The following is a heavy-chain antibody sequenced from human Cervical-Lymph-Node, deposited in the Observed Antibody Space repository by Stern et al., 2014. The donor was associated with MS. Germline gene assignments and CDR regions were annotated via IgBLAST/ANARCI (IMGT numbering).Heavy chain of an antibody. CDR1: GFTFSSYG. V-gene: IGHV3-33*01. D-gene: IGHD1-26*01. J-gene: IGHJ4*02. Sequence: QVQLVQSGGGVVQPGRSLRLSCAASGFTFSSYGMHWVLQAPGKGLEWVAVIWYDGSNKYYADSVKGRFTISRDNSKNTLYLQMNSLRAEDTAVYYCAREYGKSAHLNDWGQGTLVTVSS. CDR2: IWYDGSNK. CDR3: AREYGKSAHLND.